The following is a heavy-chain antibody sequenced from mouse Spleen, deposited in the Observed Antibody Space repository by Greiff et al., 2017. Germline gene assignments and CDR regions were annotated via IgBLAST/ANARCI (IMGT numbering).Heavy chain of an antibody. V-gene: IGHV2-4-1*01. J-gene: IGHJ4*01. CDR1: GFSLTNYA. CDR2: IWSDGST. CDR3: ARNFFSAMDY. Sequence: VKLVESGPGLVAPSQRLSITCTVSGFSLTNYAVHWVRQSPGKGLEWLGVIWSDGSTDYNAAIISRLSISKENYKSQVYFKMSSLQADDTALYYCARNFFSAMDYWGQSTSVTVSS.